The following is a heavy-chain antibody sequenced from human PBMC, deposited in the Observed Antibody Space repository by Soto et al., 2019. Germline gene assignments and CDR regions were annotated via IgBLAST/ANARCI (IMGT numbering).Heavy chain of an antibody. CDR2: IYYSGST. V-gene: IGHV4-31*03. Sequence: SETLSLTCTVSGGSISSGGYYWSWIRQHPGKGLEWIGYIYYSGSTYYNPSLKSRVTISVDTSKNQFSLKLSSVTAADTAVHYCARDPSSSSEYFQHWGQGTLVTVSS. D-gene: IGHD6-6*01. CDR1: GGSISSGGYY. CDR3: ARDPSSSSEYFQH. J-gene: IGHJ1*01.